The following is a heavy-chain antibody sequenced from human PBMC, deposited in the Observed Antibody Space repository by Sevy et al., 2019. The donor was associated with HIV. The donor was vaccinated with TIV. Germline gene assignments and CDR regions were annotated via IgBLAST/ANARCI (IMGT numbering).Heavy chain of an antibody. Sequence: SETLSLTCTVSGGSISSYYWSWIRQPPGKGLEWIGYIYYSGSTNYNPSLKSRVTISVETSKNQFSRKLSSVTAADTAVYYCAREITMVRGVTKYYWFDPWGQGTLVTVSS. D-gene: IGHD3-10*01. J-gene: IGHJ5*02. CDR1: GGSISSYY. V-gene: IGHV4-59*01. CDR3: AREITMVRGVTKYYWFDP. CDR2: IYYSGST.